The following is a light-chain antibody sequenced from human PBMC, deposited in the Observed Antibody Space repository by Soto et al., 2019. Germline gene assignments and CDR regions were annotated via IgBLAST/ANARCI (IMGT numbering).Light chain of an antibody. CDR1: QSVGSN. CDR3: QRYNNWPPDRT. V-gene: IGKV3-15*01. J-gene: IGKJ1*01. Sequence: EIVMTQSPATLSVSPGERATLSCRASQSVGSNLAWYQQKPGQAPRLLIYGASTRATGIPARFSGSGFGTEFTLTISSLQSEDFAIYFCQRYNNWPPDRTFGQGTKVEIK. CDR2: GAS.